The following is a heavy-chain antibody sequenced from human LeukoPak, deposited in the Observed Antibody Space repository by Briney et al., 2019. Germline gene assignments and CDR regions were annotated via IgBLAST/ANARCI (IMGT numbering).Heavy chain of an antibody. Sequence: ASVKVSCQVFGYTHNELSMHWVRQAPGEGLEWMGSFDPEDGDAIYAQKFQGRVTMTEDTLTDTASMELSSLTSEDTAVYYCAIPNPAFIGAFEIWGRGTMVTVSS. V-gene: IGHV1-24*01. CDR2: FDPEDGDA. CDR1: GYTHNELS. CDR3: AIPNPAFIGAFEI. D-gene: IGHD1-14*01. J-gene: IGHJ3*02.